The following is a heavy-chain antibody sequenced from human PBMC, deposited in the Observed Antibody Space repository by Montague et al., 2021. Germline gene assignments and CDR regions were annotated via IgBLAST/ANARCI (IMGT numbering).Heavy chain of an antibody. CDR1: GFTFSNYY. Sequence: SLSLSCAASGFTFSNYYMSWVRQAPGKGLEWVSYINQNGSTIYYVDSVKGRFTISRDNAKNSLYLQMNSLRAEDTAVYFCARIRKGADYWGQGTLVTVSS. CDR2: INQNGSTI. V-gene: IGHV3-11*01. D-gene: IGHD3-16*01. J-gene: IGHJ4*02. CDR3: ARIRKGADY.